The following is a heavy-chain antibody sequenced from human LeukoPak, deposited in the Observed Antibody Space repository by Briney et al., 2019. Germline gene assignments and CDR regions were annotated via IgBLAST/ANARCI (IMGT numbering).Heavy chain of an antibody. CDR3: ATKYCSSTSCYRSGFGY. D-gene: IGHD2-2*01. CDR1: GFTFSSDG. J-gene: IGHJ4*02. CDR2: IRYDGSNK. V-gene: IGHV3-30*02. Sequence: PGGSLRLSCAASGFTFSSDGMHWVRQAPGKGLEWVAFIRYDGSNKYYADSVKGRFTISRDNSKNTLYLQMNSLRAEDTAVYYCATKYCSSTSCYRSGFGYWGQGTLVTVSS.